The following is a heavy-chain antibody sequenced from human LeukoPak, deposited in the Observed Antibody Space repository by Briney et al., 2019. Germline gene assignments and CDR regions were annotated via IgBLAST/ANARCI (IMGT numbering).Heavy chain of an antibody. V-gene: IGHV3-48*01. J-gene: IGHJ4*02. D-gene: IGHD6-19*01. Sequence: GGSLRLSCAVSGFSLSTYHMSWVRQAPGKGLEWISYITSGSDTIYYADSLKGRVTISSDNDKNSLYLQMNSLRVDDTARYYCARVGTEVAGIDFDYWGQGSLVTVSS. CDR2: ITSGSDTI. CDR3: ARVGTEVAGIDFDY. CDR1: GFSLSTYH.